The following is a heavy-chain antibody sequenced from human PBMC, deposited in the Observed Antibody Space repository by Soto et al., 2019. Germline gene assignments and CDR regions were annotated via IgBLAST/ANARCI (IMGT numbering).Heavy chain of an antibody. CDR2: ISYDGSNK. CDR3: ARGFLGYGDSFYYFDY. V-gene: IGHV3-30-3*01. CDR1: GFTFSSYA. J-gene: IGHJ4*02. D-gene: IGHD4-17*01. Sequence: LRLSCAASGFTFSSYAMHWVRQAPGKGLEWVAVISYDGSNKYYADSVKGRFTISRDNSKNTLYLQMNSLRAEDTAVYYCARGFLGYGDSFYYFDYWGQGTRVTVSA.